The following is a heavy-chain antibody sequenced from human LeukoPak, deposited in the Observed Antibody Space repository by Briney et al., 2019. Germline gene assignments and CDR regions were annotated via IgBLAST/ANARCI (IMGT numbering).Heavy chain of an antibody. Sequence: GGSLRLSCAACGLTFSSYAMSWVRQAPGKGLEWVSSISGSGGSTYYADSVKGRFTISRDNSKNTLYLQMNSLSGEDTAVYYCAKDREVTIADYFDYWGQGTLVTVSS. D-gene: IGHD4-11*01. CDR1: GLTFSSYA. J-gene: IGHJ4*02. CDR2: ISGSGGST. V-gene: IGHV3-23*01. CDR3: AKDREVTIADYFDY.